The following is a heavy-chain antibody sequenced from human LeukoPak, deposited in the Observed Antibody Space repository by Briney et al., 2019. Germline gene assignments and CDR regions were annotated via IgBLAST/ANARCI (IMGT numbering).Heavy chain of an antibody. CDR1: GFSFSRYA. J-gene: IGHJ4*02. CDR2: IRYDGSNK. D-gene: IGHD2-21*02. V-gene: IGHV3-30*02. CDR3: AKDHRAYCGGDCVDFDY. Sequence: GGSLRLSCAASGFSFSRYAMNWVRQAPGKGLEWVAFIRYDGSNKYYADSVKGRFTISRDNSKNTLYLQMNSLRAEDTAVYYCAKDHRAYCGGDCVDFDYWGQGTLVTVSS.